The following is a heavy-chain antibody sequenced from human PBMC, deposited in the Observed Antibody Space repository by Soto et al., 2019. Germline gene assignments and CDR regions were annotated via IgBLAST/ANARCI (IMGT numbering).Heavy chain of an antibody. CDR1: GYTFTSYA. CDR3: ARAVAVPADFDY. J-gene: IGHJ4*02. V-gene: IGHV1-3*01. CDR2: INAGNGNT. D-gene: IGHD6-19*01. Sequence: EASVKVSCKASGYTFTSYAIHWVRQAPGQRLEWMGWINAGNGNTKYSQKFQGRVTITRDTSASTAYMELSSLRSEDTAVYYCARAVAVPADFDYWGQGTLVTVSS.